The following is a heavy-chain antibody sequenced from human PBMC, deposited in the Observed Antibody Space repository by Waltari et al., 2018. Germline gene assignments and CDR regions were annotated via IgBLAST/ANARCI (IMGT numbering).Heavy chain of an antibody. Sequence: EVQLVESGGGLVQPGGSLRLSCEASGFTFNKYSMIWVRQAPGKGLECLSFIRHDSSDIYYADSVEGRFSISRDNAQNSLFLHMNSLRVEDTAVYYCARDWFGETFWGQGTLVTVSS. CDR1: GFTFNKYS. CDR3: ARDWFGETF. V-gene: IGHV3-48*04. J-gene: IGHJ4*02. D-gene: IGHD3-10*01. CDR2: IRHDSSDI.